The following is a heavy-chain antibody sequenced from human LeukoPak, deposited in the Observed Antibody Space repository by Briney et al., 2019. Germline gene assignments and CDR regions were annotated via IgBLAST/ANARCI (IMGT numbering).Heavy chain of an antibody. CDR3: AKGRGSSAYDAFDI. D-gene: IGHD3-22*01. V-gene: IGHV3-23*01. CDR1: GGSINSYY. J-gene: IGHJ3*02. Sequence: ETLSLTCTVSGGSINSYYGSWIRQPPGKGLEWVSVITGSGDNTYYADSMKGRFTISRDNSKNTLYLQMNSLRAEDTAVYYCAKGRGSSAYDAFDIWGQGTMVTVSS. CDR2: ITGSGDNT.